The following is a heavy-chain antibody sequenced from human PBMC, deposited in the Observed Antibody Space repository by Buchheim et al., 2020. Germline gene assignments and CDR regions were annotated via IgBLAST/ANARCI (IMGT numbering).Heavy chain of an antibody. CDR1: GFTFSSYG. J-gene: IGHJ4*02. CDR3: AKDRQVGATIIDY. Sequence: QVQLVESGGGVVQPGRSLRLSCAASGFTFSSYGMHWVRQAPGKGLEWVAVISYDGSNKYYADSVKGRFTISRDNSKKTLYLQMNSLRAEDTAVYYCAKDRQVGATIIDYWGQGTL. D-gene: IGHD1-26*01. V-gene: IGHV3-30*18. CDR2: ISYDGSNK.